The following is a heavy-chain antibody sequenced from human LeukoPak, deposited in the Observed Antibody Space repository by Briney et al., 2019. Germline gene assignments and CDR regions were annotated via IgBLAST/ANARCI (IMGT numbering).Heavy chain of an antibody. CDR2: INWNGGST. CDR1: GFTFDDYG. D-gene: IGHD4-17*01. J-gene: IGHJ6*03. CDR3: ARAGGDDYYYYMDV. Sequence: TGGSLRLSCAASGFTFDDYGMSWVRQAPGKGPEWVSGINWNGGSTGYADSVKGRFTISRDNAKNSLYLQMNSLRAEDTALYYCARAGGDDYYYYMDVWGKGTTVTVSS. V-gene: IGHV3-20*04.